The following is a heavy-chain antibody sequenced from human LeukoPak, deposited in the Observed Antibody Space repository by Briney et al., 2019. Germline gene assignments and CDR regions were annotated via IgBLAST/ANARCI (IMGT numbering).Heavy chain of an antibody. D-gene: IGHD3-16*01. Sequence: ASVKVSCKASGYTFTGYYIHWVRQAPGQGLEWMGWINPDSGGANYAQKFQGGVTMTRDTSISTAYMELSRLRSDDTAVYYCARDGLGGSGAFDIWGQGTMVTVSS. CDR1: GYTFTGYY. V-gene: IGHV1-2*02. J-gene: IGHJ3*02. CDR3: ARDGLGGSGAFDI. CDR2: INPDSGGA.